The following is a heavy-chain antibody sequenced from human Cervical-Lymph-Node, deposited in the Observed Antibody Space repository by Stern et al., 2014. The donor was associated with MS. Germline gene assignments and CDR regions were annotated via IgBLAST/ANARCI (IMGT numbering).Heavy chain of an antibody. CDR2: ITQIFDAT. CDR3: ARGDSEAPIYYFDS. V-gene: IGHV1-69*01. D-gene: IGHD2-21*01. Sequence: QVQLVQSGAEVKKPGSSMKVSCKTSGGTFSNFAISWVRQAPGQGLEWMGGITQIFDATNYAQKFQGRVTITADESTRTVYMELSSLRSDDTAMYYCARGDSEAPIYYFDSWGQGTLVTVSS. CDR1: GGTFSNFA. J-gene: IGHJ4*02.